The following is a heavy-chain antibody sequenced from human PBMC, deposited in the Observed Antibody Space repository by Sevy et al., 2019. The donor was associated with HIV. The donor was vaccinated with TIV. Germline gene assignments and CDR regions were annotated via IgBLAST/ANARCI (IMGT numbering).Heavy chain of an antibody. CDR1: GFTFSNYW. Sequence: GGSLRLSCAVSGFTFSNYWMSWVRQAPGKGLEWVANINEDRSEKYYVGAVKGRFTISRDNARNSLYLEMNNLRTEDTAVYYCASSVNSGWSGAFDIWGQGTMVTVSS. CDR3: ASSVNSGWSGAFDI. J-gene: IGHJ3*02. CDR2: INEDRSEK. D-gene: IGHD6-19*01. V-gene: IGHV3-7*01.